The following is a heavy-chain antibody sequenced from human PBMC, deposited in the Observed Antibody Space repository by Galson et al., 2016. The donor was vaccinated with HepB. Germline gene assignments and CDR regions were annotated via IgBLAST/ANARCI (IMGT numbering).Heavy chain of an antibody. CDR1: GFTFRNYC. J-gene: IGHJ6*04. CDR2: TSRSGDSP. CDR3: VQGSTAPAV. Sequence: SLRLSCAASGFTFRNYCMTWVRKTPWTGLKVVSSTSRSGDSPDYADSLKGRFTISRDNSKNTLSLQMNSLSADDTAIYYCVQGSTAPAVWGKGTTVTVSS. D-gene: IGHD2-2*01. V-gene: IGHV3-23*01.